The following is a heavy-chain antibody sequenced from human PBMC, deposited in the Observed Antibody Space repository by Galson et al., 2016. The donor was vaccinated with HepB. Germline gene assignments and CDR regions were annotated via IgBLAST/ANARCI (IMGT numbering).Heavy chain of an antibody. D-gene: IGHD6-25*01. CDR1: GFTFNNYG. CDR2: IWYDGRNK. Sequence: SLRLSCAESGFTFNNYGMHWVRQAPGKGLEWVALIWYDGRNKYYADSVKGRFTISRDNSKNTLYLQMNSPRAEDTAVYHCVRDRAARDTVYYYGMDVWGQGATVTVSS. CDR3: VRDRAARDTVYYYGMDV. V-gene: IGHV3-33*01. J-gene: IGHJ6*02.